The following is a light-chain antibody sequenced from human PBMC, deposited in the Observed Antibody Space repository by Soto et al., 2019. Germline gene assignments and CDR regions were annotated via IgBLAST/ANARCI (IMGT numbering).Light chain of an antibody. CDR3: QVWDSSSDHYV. J-gene: IGLJ1*01. CDR1: NIGGKI. Sequence: SYELTQPPSVSVAPGQTATISCGGNNIGGKIVHWNQQKPGQAPVLVVYDDSHRPSGIPERFSGSNSGNTATLTISRVEAGDEADYYCQVWDSSSDHYVFGAGTKVTVL. V-gene: IGLV3-21*02. CDR2: DDS.